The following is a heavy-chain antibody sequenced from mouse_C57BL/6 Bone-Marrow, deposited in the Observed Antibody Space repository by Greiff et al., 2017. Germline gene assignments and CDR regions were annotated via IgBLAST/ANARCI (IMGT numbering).Heavy chain of an antibody. CDR3: TAIYYGNW. CDR2: IDPENGAT. D-gene: IGHD2-1*01. CDR1: GFNIKDDY. J-gene: IGHJ3*01. V-gene: IGHV14-4*01. Sequence: EVQLQQSGAELVRPGASVKLSCTASGFNIKDDYMHWVKQRPEQGLEWIGWIDPENGATEYASKFQGKATITADTSSNTAYLQLSSLTSEDTAVYYCTAIYYGNWRGQGTLVTVSA.